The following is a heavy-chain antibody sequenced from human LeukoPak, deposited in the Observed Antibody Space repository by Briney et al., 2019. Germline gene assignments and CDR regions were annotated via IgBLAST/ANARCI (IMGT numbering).Heavy chain of an antibody. CDR2: ISYDGSNK. Sequence: PGGSLRLSCAASGFTFSSYAMHWVRQAPGKGLEWVAVISYDGSNKYYADSVKGRFTISRDNSKNTLYLQMNSLRAEDTAVYYCARGYSSGWRLYYFDYWGQGTLVTVSS. D-gene: IGHD6-19*01. CDR3: ARGYSSGWRLYYFDY. CDR1: GFTFSSYA. V-gene: IGHV3-30*04. J-gene: IGHJ4*02.